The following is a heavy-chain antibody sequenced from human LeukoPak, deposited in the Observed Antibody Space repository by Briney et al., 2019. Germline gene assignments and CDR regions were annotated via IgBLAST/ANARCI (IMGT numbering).Heavy chain of an antibody. CDR3: AKSYRGVTNYFDY. CDR1: GFTFSSYG. D-gene: IGHD4-17*01. CDR2: ISGSGGST. Sequence: PGGSLRLSCAASGFTFSSYGMSWVRQAPGKGLEWVSAISGSGGSTYYADSVKGRFTISRDNSKNTLYLQMNSLRAEDTAVCYCAKSYRGVTNYFDYWGQGTLVTVSS. J-gene: IGHJ4*02. V-gene: IGHV3-23*01.